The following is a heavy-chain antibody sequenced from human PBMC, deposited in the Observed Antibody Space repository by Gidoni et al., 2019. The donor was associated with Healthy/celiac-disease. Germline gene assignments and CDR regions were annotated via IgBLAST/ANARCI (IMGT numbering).Heavy chain of an antibody. CDR2: IYYSGST. D-gene: IGHD3-10*01. V-gene: IGHV4-59*01. CDR3: ARVVRSGSGSYYAFDY. Sequence: QVQLQASGPGLVKPSETLSLTCTVSGGSISSYYWRWIRQPPGKGLEWIGYIYYSGSTNYNPSLKSRVTISVDTSKNQFSLKLSSVTAADTAVYYCARVVRSGSGSYYAFDYWGQGTLVTVSS. J-gene: IGHJ4*02. CDR1: GGSISSYY.